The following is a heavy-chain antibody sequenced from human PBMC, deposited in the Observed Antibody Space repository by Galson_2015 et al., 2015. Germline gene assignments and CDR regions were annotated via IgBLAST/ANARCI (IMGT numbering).Heavy chain of an antibody. CDR3: ARGSRFFGVVNYNMDV. Sequence: SLRLSCAASGFTFSNYVMHWVRQAPGKGLEWVAVISYDGTNKYYADSVKGRFTISRDNSKNTLYLQTNSLRAEDTAVYDCARGSRFFGVVNYNMDVWGQGTTVTVSS. V-gene: IGHV3-30-3*01. D-gene: IGHD3-3*01. CDR1: GFTFSNYV. J-gene: IGHJ6*02. CDR2: ISYDGTNK.